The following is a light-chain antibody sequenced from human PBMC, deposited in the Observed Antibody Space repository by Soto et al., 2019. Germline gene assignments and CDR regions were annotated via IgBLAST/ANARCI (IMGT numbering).Light chain of an antibody. CDR1: SSDVGSYNY. J-gene: IGLJ2*01. CDR3: SSYTSDTTVI. Sequence: QSVLTQPASVSGSPGQSITVSCTGTSSDVGSYNYVSWYQQHPDKAPQLIIYEVNNRPSGVSDRFSGSKPGNTASLTISGLQAEDEADYYCSSYTSDTTVIFGGGTKVTVL. V-gene: IGLV2-14*01. CDR2: EVN.